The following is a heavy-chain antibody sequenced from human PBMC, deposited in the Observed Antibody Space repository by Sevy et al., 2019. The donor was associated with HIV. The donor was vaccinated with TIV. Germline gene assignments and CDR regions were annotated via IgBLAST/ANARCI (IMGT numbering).Heavy chain of an antibody. Sequence: GGSLRLSCAASGFTFSSYAMSWVRQAPGKGLEWVSAISGSGGSTYYADSVKGRFTISRDNSKNTLYLQMNSLRAEDTAVYYCAKVPRLQWLVGGDYWGQGTLVTVSS. CDR2: ISGSGGST. V-gene: IGHV3-23*01. J-gene: IGHJ4*02. CDR3: AKVPRLQWLVGGDY. CDR1: GFTFSSYA. D-gene: IGHD6-19*01.